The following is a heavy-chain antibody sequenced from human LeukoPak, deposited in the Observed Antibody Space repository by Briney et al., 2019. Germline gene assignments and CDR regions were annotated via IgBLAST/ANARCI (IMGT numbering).Heavy chain of an antibody. J-gene: IGHJ3*02. CDR1: GYTFTSYD. CDR2: MNPISGNT. Sequence: GASVKVSCKASGYTFTSYDINWVRQATGQGLEWMGWMNPISGNTGHAQKFQGRVTMTRDMSTSTVYMELSSLRSEDTAVYYCARNQGGIQLWTGAFDIWGQGTMVTVSS. CDR3: ARNQGGIQLWTGAFDI. D-gene: IGHD5-18*01. V-gene: IGHV1-8*01.